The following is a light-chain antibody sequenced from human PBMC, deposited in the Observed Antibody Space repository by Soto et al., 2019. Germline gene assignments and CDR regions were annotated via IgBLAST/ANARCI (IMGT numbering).Light chain of an antibody. CDR2: AAS. CDR3: QQVNSYPLT. V-gene: IGKV1-9*01. CDR1: QGISSY. Sequence: IQLTQSPSSLSASVGDRVTITCRADQGISSYLAWYQQKPGKAPKLLIYAASTLQSGVPSRFSGSGSGTDFTLTISRLQPEDFATYYCQQVNSYPLTFGGGTKVEIK. J-gene: IGKJ4*01.